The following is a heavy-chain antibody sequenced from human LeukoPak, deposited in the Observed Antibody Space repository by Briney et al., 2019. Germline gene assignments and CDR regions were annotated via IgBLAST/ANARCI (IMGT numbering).Heavy chain of an antibody. V-gene: IGHV4-59*08. CDR1: GVSISTFY. J-gene: IGHJ5*02. CDR2: IDYTGSN. D-gene: IGHD5-12*01. CDR3: ATNAAVATSRSWFDP. Sequence: SETLSLTCTVSGVSISTFYWSRIRQPPGKGPEWIGYIDYTGSNTYNPSLKNRVTMTVDTSKNQCSLQLSSVTAADTAVYYCATNAAVATSRSWFDPWGQGTLVTVSS.